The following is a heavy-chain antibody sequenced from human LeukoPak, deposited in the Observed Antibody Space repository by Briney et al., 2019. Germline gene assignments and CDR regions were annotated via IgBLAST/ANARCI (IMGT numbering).Heavy chain of an antibody. CDR3: AKNYGSGSQYYFDY. D-gene: IGHD3-10*01. V-gene: IGHV1-2*06. CDR1: GYTFTGYY. J-gene: IGHJ4*02. CDR2: INPNSGGT. Sequence: ASVKVSCKASGYTFTGYYMHWVRQAPGQGLEWMGRINPNSGGTNYAQKLQGRVTMTRDTSISTAYMELSRLRSDDTAVYYCAKNYGSGSQYYFDYWGQGTLVTVSS.